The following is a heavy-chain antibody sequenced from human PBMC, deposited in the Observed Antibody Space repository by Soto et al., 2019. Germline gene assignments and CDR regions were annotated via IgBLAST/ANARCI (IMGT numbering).Heavy chain of an antibody. CDR1: GGSISSGGYY. Sequence: QVQLQESGPGLVKPSQTLSLTCTVSGGSISSGGYYWSWIRQHQGNGLEWLGYIYYSGSPYYNSSLTSRVSISVDTSKNQFSLKLSSVTDADTAVYYCARGGTGDSSGYFPLPLDYWGQGPLVTVSS. D-gene: IGHD3-22*01. J-gene: IGHJ4*02. V-gene: IGHV4-31*03. CDR3: ARGGTGDSSGYFPLPLDY. CDR2: IYYSGSP.